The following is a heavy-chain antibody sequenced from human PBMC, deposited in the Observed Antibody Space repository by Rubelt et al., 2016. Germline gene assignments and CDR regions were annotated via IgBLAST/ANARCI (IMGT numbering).Heavy chain of an antibody. CDR1: GYTFTSYA. Sequence: QVQLVQSGAEVKKPGASVKVSCKASGYTFTSYAMHWVRQAPGQRLEWMGWINAGNGNTKYSQKFQGRFTITRDTSASTAYMELSSLRSEDTAVYYWARDIYSGSYYGYWGQGTLVTVSS. V-gene: IGHV1-3*01. D-gene: IGHD1-26*01. CDR2: INAGNGNT. J-gene: IGHJ4*02. CDR3: ARDIYSGSYYGY.